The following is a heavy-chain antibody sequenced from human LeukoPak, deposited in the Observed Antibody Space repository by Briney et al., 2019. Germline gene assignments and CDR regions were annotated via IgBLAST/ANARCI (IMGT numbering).Heavy chain of an antibody. V-gene: IGHV1-2*02. CDR2: INPNSGGT. CDR1: GYTLTELS. J-gene: IGHJ4*02. Sequence: ASVKVSCKVSGYTLTELSMHWVRQAPGKGLEWMGWINPNSGGTNYAQKFQGRVTMTRDTSISTAYMELSRLRSDDTAVYYCARDPTFVVVPAANFDYWGQGTLVTVSS. D-gene: IGHD2-2*01. CDR3: ARDPTFVVVPAANFDY.